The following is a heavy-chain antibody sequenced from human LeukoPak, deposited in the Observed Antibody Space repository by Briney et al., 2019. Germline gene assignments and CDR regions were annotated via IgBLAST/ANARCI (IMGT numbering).Heavy chain of an antibody. J-gene: IGHJ4*02. CDR1: GFTFSSYA. CDR3: ARRGYHDSSGYDY. CDR2: ISGSSSDI. D-gene: IGHD3-22*01. Sequence: GGSLRLSCAASGFTFSSYAMTWVRQAPGKGLEWVSSISGSSSDIYYADSVKGRFTISRDNAKNSVFLQMNNLRAEDTAIYYCARRGYHDSSGYDYWGQGTLVTVSS. V-gene: IGHV3-21*06.